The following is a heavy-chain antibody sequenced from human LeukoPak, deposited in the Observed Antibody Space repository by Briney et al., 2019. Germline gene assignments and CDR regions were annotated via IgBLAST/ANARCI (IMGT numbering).Heavy chain of an antibody. Sequence: GGSLRLSCAASGFTFSSYAMHWVRQAPGKGLEWVAVISYDGSNKYYADSVKGRFTISRDNSKNTLYLQMNSLRAEDTAVYYYAREPQTYYYDSSGYYGDAFDIWGQGTMVTVSS. J-gene: IGHJ3*02. CDR1: GFTFSSYA. D-gene: IGHD3-22*01. CDR2: ISYDGSNK. CDR3: AREPQTYYYDSSGYYGDAFDI. V-gene: IGHV3-30-3*01.